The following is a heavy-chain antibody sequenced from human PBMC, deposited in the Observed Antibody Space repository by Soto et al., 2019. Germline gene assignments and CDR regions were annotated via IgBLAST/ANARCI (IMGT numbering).Heavy chain of an antibody. CDR2: IYYLGNT. CDR1: GGSISSSSSY. V-gene: IGHV4-39*01. CDR3: AGLYPYEGSGYHLTY. Sequence: SSETLSLTCTVSGGSISSSSSYWGWIRQPPGKGLEWVGSIYYLGNTYYNPSLGSRVTISVDTSKNQFSLKLRSVTAADTAVFYCAGLYPYEGSGYHLTYGGRGALVTVSS. D-gene: IGHD3-22*01. J-gene: IGHJ4*02.